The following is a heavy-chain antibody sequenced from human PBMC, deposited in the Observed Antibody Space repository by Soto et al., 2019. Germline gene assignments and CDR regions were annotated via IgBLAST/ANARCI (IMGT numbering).Heavy chain of an antibody. J-gene: IGHJ4*02. CDR1: GFTFSSYG. CDR3: ATTGPY. CDR2: IWFGGSNK. Sequence: QVQLVESGGGVVQPGRSLRLSCAASGFTFSSYGMHWVRQAPGKGLEWVAVIWFGGSNKFYADSVKGRFTISRDNSKNTVSLQMNSLRDEDSAAYDCATTGPYWGQGTLVTVSS. V-gene: IGHV3-33*01.